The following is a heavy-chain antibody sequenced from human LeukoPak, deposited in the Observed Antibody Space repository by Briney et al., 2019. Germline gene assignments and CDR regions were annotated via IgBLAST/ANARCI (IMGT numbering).Heavy chain of an antibody. CDR1: GYSISSGFY. J-gene: IGHJ4*02. CDR2: IYHSGST. CDR3: ARGRPVFDY. D-gene: IGHD6-6*01. V-gene: IGHV4-38-2*02. Sequence: SETLSLTCTVSGYSISSGFYWGWIRQPPGKGLEWIGSIYHSGSTYYDPSRKSRVTISVDTSKNQFSLKLTSVTAADTAVYYCARGRPVFDYWGQGTLITVSS.